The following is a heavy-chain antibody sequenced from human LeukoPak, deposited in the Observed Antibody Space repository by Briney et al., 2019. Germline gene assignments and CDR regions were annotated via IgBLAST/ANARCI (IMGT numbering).Heavy chain of an antibody. CDR3: ARDRDDPGSYRNTNWFDP. J-gene: IGHJ5*02. Sequence: SGGSLRLSCAASGFTFSSYAMHWVRQAPGKGLEWVAVISYDGSNKYYADSVKGRFTISRDNSKNTLYLQMNSLRAEDTAVYYCARDRDDPGSYRNTNWFDPWGQGTLVTVSS. D-gene: IGHD1-26*01. V-gene: IGHV3-30*04. CDR1: GFTFSSYA. CDR2: ISYDGSNK.